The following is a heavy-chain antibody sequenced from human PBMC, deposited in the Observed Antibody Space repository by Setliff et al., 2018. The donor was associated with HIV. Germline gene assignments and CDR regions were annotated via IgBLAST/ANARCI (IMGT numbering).Heavy chain of an antibody. V-gene: IGHV4-30-4*08. CDR3: AREDYYYYGMDV. Sequence: SETLSLTCTVSGGSISSGDYYWTWIRQPPGKGLEWIGYIYNSGSTYYEPSLRGRVTISIDRSKNQFSLKLSSVTAADTAVYYCAREDYYYYGMDVWGQGTTVTVSS. CDR2: IYNSGST. J-gene: IGHJ6*02. CDR1: GGSISSGDYY.